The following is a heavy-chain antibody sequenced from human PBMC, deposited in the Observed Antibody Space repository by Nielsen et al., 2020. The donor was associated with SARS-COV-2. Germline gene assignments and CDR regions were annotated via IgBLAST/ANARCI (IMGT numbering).Heavy chain of an antibody. J-gene: IGHJ4*02. CDR1: GFTFSSHA. Sequence: GGSLRLSCAASGFTFSSHAMHWVRQAPGKGLEWVAVIWNDGTTKYYADSVKGRVTISRDNSKNTLYLQMSSLRGDDTAVYYCAREGIDYNDFDYWGQGTLVTVSS. D-gene: IGHD4/OR15-4a*01. V-gene: IGHV3-33*01. CDR2: IWNDGTTK. CDR3: AREGIDYNDFDY.